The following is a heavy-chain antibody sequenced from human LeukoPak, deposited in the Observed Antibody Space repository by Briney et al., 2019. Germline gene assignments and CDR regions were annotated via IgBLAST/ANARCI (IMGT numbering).Heavy chain of an antibody. CDR2: IAYDGNNK. CDR3: ARDNNWGSTHY. V-gene: IGHV3-30-3*01. D-gene: IGHD7-27*01. CDR1: GFTFNTYA. J-gene: IGHJ4*02. Sequence: GSLRLSCAASGFTFNTYAMHWVRQAPGKGLEWVAVIAYDGNNKYYGDSVRGRFTISRDNSKNTLFLQMNSLRADDTAVYYCARDNNWGSTHYWGQGVLVTVSS.